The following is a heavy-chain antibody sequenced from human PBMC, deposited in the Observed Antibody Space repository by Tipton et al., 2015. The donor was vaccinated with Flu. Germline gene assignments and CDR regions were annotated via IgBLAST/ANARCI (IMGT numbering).Heavy chain of an antibody. D-gene: IGHD6-19*01. J-gene: IGHJ4*02. CDR2: IYHTGSS. V-gene: IGHV4-4*02. CDR3: ARGIRRESLDK. Sequence: TLSLTCTVSGGSIKTDNWWTWVRQSPERGLEWIGEIYHTGSSNTNPSLRGRLIVSVSTSKNQFSLTLTSVTAADTAMYYCARGIRRESLDKWGQGTLVTVSS. CDR1: GGSIKTDNW.